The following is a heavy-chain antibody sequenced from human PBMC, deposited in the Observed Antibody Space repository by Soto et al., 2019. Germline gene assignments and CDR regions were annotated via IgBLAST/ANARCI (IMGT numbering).Heavy chain of an antibody. CDR2: IIPVFRAP. J-gene: IGHJ6*02. V-gene: IGHV1-69*12. D-gene: IGHD5-12*01. CDR1: GGTFSTYA. Sequence: QVQLVQSGSEVKKPGSSVKVSCKVSGGTFSTYAISWVRQAPGQGLEWMGGIIPVFRAPDYAQKFQGRVTITADESARTAFMELTGLGFEDTAVYYCARDKDRLRLGRNYYYLTDVWGQGTTVTVSS. CDR3: ARDKDRLRLGRNYYYLTDV.